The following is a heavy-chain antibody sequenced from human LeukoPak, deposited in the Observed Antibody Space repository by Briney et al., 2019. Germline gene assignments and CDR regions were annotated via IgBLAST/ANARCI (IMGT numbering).Heavy chain of an antibody. CDR2: ITSSSTYI. J-gene: IGHJ4*02. Sequence: GGSLRLSRAASGFTFSSYNMNWVRQAPGKGLEWVSSITSSSTYIYYADSVKGRFTISRDNAKNSLYLQMNSLRAEDTAVYYCAREAKAFDYWGQGTLVTVSS. V-gene: IGHV3-21*01. CDR3: AREAKAFDY. CDR1: GFTFSSYN.